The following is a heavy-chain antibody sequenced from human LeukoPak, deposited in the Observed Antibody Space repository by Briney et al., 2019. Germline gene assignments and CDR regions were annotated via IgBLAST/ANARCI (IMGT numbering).Heavy chain of an antibody. D-gene: IGHD2-8*01. CDR1: GGSISSYY. CDR2: IYYSGST. J-gene: IGHJ3*02. V-gene: IGHV4-59*12. CDR3: ARTNYYCTNGVCYKNAFDI. Sequence: PSETLSLTCTVSGGSISSYYWSWIRQPPGKGLEWIGYIYYSGSTNYNPSLKSRVTISVDTSKNQFSLKLSSVTAADTAVYYCARTNYYCTNGVCYKNAFDIWGQGTMVTVSS.